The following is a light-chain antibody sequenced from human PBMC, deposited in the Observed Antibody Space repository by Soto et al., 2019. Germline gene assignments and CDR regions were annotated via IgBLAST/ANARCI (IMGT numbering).Light chain of an antibody. J-gene: IGLJ1*01. CDR3: SSYSISTAYL. CDR2: EVS. Sequence: QSVLTQPASVSGSPGQSITISCTGTSRDAGGYDYVSWYQLHPGKAPKLMVFEVSNRPSGVSYRFSGSKSGNTASLTISGLQAEDEADYFCSSYSISTAYLFGTGTKVTVL. V-gene: IGLV2-14*01. CDR1: SRDAGGYDY.